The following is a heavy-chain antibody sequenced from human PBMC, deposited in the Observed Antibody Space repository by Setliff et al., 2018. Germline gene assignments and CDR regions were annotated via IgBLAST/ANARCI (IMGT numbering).Heavy chain of an antibody. CDR2: IYYSGST. J-gene: IGHJ4*02. D-gene: IGHD1-1*01. Sequence: SETLSLTCTVSGGSISSGDYYWSWIRQPPGKGLEWIGYIYYSGSTYYNPSLKSRVTISVDTSKNQFSLKLSSVTAADTAVYYCASAEYTDYYFDYWGQGTLVTVFS. V-gene: IGHV4-30-4*08. CDR3: ASAEYTDYYFDY. CDR1: GGSISSGDYY.